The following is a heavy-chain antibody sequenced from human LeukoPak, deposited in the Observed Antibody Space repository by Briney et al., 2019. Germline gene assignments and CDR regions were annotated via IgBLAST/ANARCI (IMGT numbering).Heavy chain of an antibody. J-gene: IGHJ3*02. D-gene: IGHD1-26*01. CDR1: GYTLTELS. CDR3: ATDPHSGSYPPDI. CDR2: FDPEDGET. V-gene: IGHV1-24*01. Sequence: AASVKVSCKVSGYTLTELSMHWVRQAPGKGLEWMGGFDPEDGETIYAQKFQGRVTMTEDTSTDTAYMELSSLRSEDTAVYYCATDPHSGSYPPDIWGQGTMVTVSS.